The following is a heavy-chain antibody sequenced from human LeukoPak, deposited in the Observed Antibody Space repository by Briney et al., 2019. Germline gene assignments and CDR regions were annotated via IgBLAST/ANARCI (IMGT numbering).Heavy chain of an antibody. J-gene: IGHJ3*02. CDR2: FYSSGTT. V-gene: IGHV4-59*02. D-gene: IGHD2-2*01. CDR1: GASVSGYY. Sequence: SETLSLTCAVSGASVSGYYWSWIRQPPGKELEWIGYFYSSGTTKYNPSLNNRVNISVDTSKNQFSLKLSSVTAADTAVYYCARDLIVVVPAATYLGAFDIWGQGTMVTVSS. CDR3: ARDLIVVVPAATYLGAFDI.